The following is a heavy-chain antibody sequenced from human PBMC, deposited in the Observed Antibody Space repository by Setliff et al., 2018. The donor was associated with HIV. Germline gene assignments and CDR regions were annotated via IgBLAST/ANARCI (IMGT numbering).Heavy chain of an antibody. Sequence: YYWSRIRQPPGKGLEWIGEINHSGSTNYNPSLKSRVTISVDTSKNQFSLKLSSVTAADTAVYYCARGECSGGSCYPPDYWGQGTLVTVSS. CDR3: ARGECSGGSCYPPDY. D-gene: IGHD2-15*01. CDR1: YY. V-gene: IGHV4-34*01. J-gene: IGHJ4*02. CDR2: INHSGST.